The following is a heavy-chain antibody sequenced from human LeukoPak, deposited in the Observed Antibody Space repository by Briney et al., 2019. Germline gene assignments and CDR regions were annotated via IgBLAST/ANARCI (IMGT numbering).Heavy chain of an antibody. Sequence: SVKVSCKASGGTFSSYAISWVRQAPGQGLEWMGGIIPIFGTANYAQKFQGRVTITTDESTSTAYMELSSLRSEDTAVYYCARGPPRGYSYGYLDYWGQGTLVTVSS. CDR3: ARGPPRGYSYGYLDY. J-gene: IGHJ4*02. CDR1: GGTFSSYA. V-gene: IGHV1-69*05. CDR2: IIPIFGTA. D-gene: IGHD5-18*01.